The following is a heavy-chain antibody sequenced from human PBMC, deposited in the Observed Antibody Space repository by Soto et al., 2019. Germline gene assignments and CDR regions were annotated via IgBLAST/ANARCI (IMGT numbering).Heavy chain of an antibody. CDR3: RGDYYDSSGLYYFDY. CDR2: IYYSGST. V-gene: IGHV4-30-4*01. CDR1: GGSISSGDYY. J-gene: IGHJ4*02. D-gene: IGHD3-22*01. Sequence: SETLSLTCTVSGGSISSGDYYWSWIRQPPGKGLEWIGYIYYSGSTYYNPSLKSRVTISVDTSKNQFSLKLSSVTAADTAVYYCRGDYYDSSGLYYFDYWGQGTLVTVS.